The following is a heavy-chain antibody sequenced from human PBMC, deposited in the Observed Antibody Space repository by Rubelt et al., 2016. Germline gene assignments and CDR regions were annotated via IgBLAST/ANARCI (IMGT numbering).Heavy chain of an antibody. CDR3: ARVSDAFDI. Sequence: GKGLEWVAVISYDGSNKYYADSVKGRFAISRDNSKNTLYLQMNSLRAEDTAVYYCARVSDAFDIWGQGTMVTVSS. J-gene: IGHJ3*02. V-gene: IGHV3-30*03. CDR2: ISYDGSNK.